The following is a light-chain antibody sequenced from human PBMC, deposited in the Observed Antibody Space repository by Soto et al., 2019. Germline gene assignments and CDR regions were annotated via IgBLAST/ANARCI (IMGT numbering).Light chain of an antibody. CDR3: NSYAGSNKLV. J-gene: IGLJ1*01. Sequence: QSALTQPPSASGSPGQSVTISCTGTSSDFGGYNYVSWHQQHPGKAPKLMIYEVSKRPSGVPDRFSGSKSGNTASLTVSGRKAEDEADYYCNSYAGSNKLVFGTGTKVTVL. CDR2: EVS. V-gene: IGLV2-8*01. CDR1: SSDFGGYNY.